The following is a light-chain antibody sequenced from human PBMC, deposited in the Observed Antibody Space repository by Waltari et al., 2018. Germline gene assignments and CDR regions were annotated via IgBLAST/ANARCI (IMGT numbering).Light chain of an antibody. J-gene: IGLJ3*02. CDR2: DVN. CDR1: SSDIGGYTY. CDR3: NSHSSSDTPSV. Sequence: QSALTQPASVSGSPGQSITISCPGTSSDIGGYTYVSWYQQYPGEAPKVVIYDVNSRPSGVSNRFSGSKSGNTASLTISGLQAEDEADYYCNSHSSSDTPSVFGGGTKLTVL. V-gene: IGLV2-14*01.